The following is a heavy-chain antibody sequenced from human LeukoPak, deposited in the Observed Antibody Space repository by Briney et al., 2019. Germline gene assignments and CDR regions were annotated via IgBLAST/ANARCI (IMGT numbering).Heavy chain of an antibody. J-gene: IGHJ4*02. V-gene: IGHV3-53*01. Sequence: GGSLRLSCAASGFAVSSNFMSWVRQAPAKGLEWISVLYSGGNTYYADSVKGRFTISRDNSENTLFLQMNSLRAEDTAVYYCARGISSSGWLDYWGQGTLVTVSS. CDR2: LYSGGNT. D-gene: IGHD6-19*01. CDR1: GFAVSSNF. CDR3: ARGISSSGWLDY.